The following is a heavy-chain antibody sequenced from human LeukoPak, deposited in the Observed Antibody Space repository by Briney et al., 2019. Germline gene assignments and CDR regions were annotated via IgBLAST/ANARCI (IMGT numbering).Heavy chain of an antibody. J-gene: IGHJ4*02. Sequence: SETLSLTCTVSGYSISSGYYWGWIRQPPGKGLEWIGSIYYSGNTYYNPSLKSRVTISVDTSKNQFSLMLSSVTAADTAMYYCARSSPYLGELSLFDSWGQGTLVTVSS. V-gene: IGHV4-38-2*02. CDR3: ARSSPYLGELSLFDS. CDR2: IYYSGNT. CDR1: GYSISSGYY. D-gene: IGHD3-16*02.